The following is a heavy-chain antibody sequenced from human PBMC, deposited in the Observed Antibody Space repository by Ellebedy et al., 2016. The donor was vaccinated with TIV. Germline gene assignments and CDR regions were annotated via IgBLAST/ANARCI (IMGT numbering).Heavy chain of an antibody. J-gene: IGHJ5*02. CDR1: GESFSGHY. CDR2: INHSGST. V-gene: IGHV4-34*01. CDR3: ARHPREGYGSSFRSGFDP. Sequence: SETLSLXXAVYGESFSGHYWSWIRQPPGKGLEWIGEINHSGSTNYNPSLKSRVTISVDTSKNQFSLKLSSVTAADTAVYYCARHPREGYGSSFRSGFDPWGQGTLVTVSS. D-gene: IGHD6-6*01.